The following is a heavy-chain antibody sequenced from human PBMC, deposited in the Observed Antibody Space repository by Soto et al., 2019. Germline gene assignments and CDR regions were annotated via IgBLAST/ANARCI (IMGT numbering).Heavy chain of an antibody. CDR2: MNPGSGDT. CDR3: VRMESFGSLNWFDP. CDR1: GYTFTNND. Sequence: QVQLVQSGAEVKKPGASVKVSCKASGYTFTNNDVSWVRQATGQGLEWMGWMNPGSGDTGYAQKFQGRVTMTRDISIATAYMELNSLTSEDTAIYYCVRMESFGSLNWFDPWGQGTLVTVSS. V-gene: IGHV1-8*02. J-gene: IGHJ5*02. D-gene: IGHD5-18*01.